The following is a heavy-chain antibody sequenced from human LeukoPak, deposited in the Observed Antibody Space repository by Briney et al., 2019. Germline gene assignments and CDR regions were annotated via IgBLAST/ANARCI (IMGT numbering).Heavy chain of an antibody. CDR2: IYYSGST. J-gene: IGHJ6*03. CDR3: ARGGRWYMDV. CDR1: GGSISSYY. Sequence: SETLSLTCTVSGGSISSYYWSWIRQPPGKGPEWIGYIYYSGSTNYNPSLKSRVTISVDTSKNQFSLKLSSVTAADTAVYYCARGGRWYMDVWGKGTTVTVSS. V-gene: IGHV4-59*01. D-gene: IGHD4-23*01.